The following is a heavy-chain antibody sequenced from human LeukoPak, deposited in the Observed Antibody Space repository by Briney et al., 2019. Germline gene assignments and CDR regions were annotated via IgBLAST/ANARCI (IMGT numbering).Heavy chain of an antibody. CDR3: ARARVGDSRGYQDQDAFHI. D-gene: IGHD3-22*01. Sequence: GSLRLSCAASGFTFADYGMSWVRQVPGKGLEWVSGINWNGDSTGYADSVKGRFAISRDNGKNSLYLQMNSLRAEDTALYHCARARVGDSRGYQDQDAFHIWGQGTMVTVSS. V-gene: IGHV3-20*01. J-gene: IGHJ3*02. CDR2: INWNGDST. CDR1: GFTFADYG.